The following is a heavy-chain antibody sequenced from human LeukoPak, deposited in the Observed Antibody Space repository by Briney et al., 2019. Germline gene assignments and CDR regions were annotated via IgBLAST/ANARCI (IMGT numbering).Heavy chain of an antibody. V-gene: IGHV3-33*01. CDR2: IWHDGSNK. D-gene: IGHD3-10*01. CDR3: ARDKGLWFRELLGY. CDR1: GFTFSSYG. J-gene: IGHJ4*02. Sequence: GGSLRLSCAASGFTFSSYGMHWVRQAPGKGLEWVAVIWHDGSNKYYADSVKGRFTISRDNSKNTLYLQMNSLRAEDTAVYYCARDKGLWFRELLGYWGQGTLVTVSS.